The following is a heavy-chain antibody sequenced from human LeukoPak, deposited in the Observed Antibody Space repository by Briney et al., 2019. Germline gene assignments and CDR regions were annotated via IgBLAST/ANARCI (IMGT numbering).Heavy chain of an antibody. D-gene: IGHD3-3*01. CDR1: GFTFSTYW. V-gene: IGHV3-7*01. J-gene: IGHJ4*02. CDR3: ARAPGISGVVTFDY. Sequence: SGGSLRLSCAASGFTFSTYWMSWVRQAPGKGLERVANIKQDGSEKYYVDSVKGRFTIFRDNAKNSLYLQMNSLRAEDTAVYYCARAPGISGVVTFDYWGQGSLVSVSS. CDR2: IKQDGSEK.